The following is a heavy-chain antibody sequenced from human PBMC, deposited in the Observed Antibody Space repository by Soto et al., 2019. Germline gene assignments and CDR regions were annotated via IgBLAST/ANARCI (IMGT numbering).Heavy chain of an antibody. CDR1: GFTFGNYF. CDR3: AKDLHWYGMDV. CDR2: ISSNGGRT. J-gene: IGHJ6*02. Sequence: EVHLLESGGGLVQPGESLRLSCAASGFTFGNYFMNWVRQAPGKGLEWVSDISSNGGRTHYADSVRGRFTISRDHSRNTLYLQMSSLRAEDTALYYCAKDLHWYGMDVWGQGTTVTVSS. V-gene: IGHV3-23*01. D-gene: IGHD1-1*01.